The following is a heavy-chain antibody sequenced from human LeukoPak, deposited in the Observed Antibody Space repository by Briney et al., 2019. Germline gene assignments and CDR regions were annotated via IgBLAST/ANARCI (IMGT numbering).Heavy chain of an antibody. V-gene: IGHV3-33*06. J-gene: IGHJ4*02. D-gene: IGHD4-11*01. CDR2: IWNDGSSQ. CDR3: AKDAERGFDYSNSLEK. CDR1: KFTFSHYG. Sequence: PGRSLRLSCAASKFTFSHYGMHWVRQAPGKGLEWVAVIWNDGSSQYYADSVKGRFTVSRDNSQKTLCLQMNSLRPEDTAVYYCAKDAERGFDYSNSLEKWGQGTLVTVSS.